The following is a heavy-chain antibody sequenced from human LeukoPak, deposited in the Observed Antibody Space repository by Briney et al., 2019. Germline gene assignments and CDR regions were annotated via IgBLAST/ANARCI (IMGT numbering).Heavy chain of an antibody. CDR3: ASYAKDIVVLPAASIYWYFDL. Sequence: SETLSLTCGVYGGSVSSYYWSWIRQPPGKGLEWIGEINHSGSTNYNPSLKSRVTISVDTSKNQFSLKLSSVTAADTAVYYCASYAKDIVVLPAASIYWYFDLWGRGTLVTVSS. D-gene: IGHD2-2*01. CDR1: GGSVSSYY. V-gene: IGHV4-34*01. J-gene: IGHJ2*01. CDR2: INHSGST.